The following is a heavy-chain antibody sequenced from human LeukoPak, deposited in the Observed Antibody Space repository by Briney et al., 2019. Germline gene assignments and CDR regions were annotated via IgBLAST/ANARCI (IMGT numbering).Heavy chain of an antibody. CDR2: ISYSGNT. J-gene: IGHJ5*02. CDR3: ARDQSGWFDP. Sequence: PSETLSLTCSVSGGSISSSSYYWGWIRQPPGKGLEWIGSISYSGNTYYNPSLKSRVTISVDTSKNQFSLKLSSVTAADTAVYYCARDQSGWFDPWGQGTLVTVSS. V-gene: IGHV4-39*07. D-gene: IGHD3-10*01. CDR1: GGSISSSSYY.